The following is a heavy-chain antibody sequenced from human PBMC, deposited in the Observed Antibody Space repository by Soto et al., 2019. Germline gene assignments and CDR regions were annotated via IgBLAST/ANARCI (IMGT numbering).Heavy chain of an antibody. J-gene: IGHJ4*02. Sequence: ASVKVSCKAAGYTFTSYGINWVRQAPGQGLEWMGRISTFNGNRKFAPKFQGRITRTTDTATLTAYMELRTLSANDTAVFYWARERGFPVSTLLGYWGQGTLLTVPS. CDR1: GYTFTSYG. V-gene: IGHV1-18*01. D-gene: IGHD2-21*01. CDR2: ISTFNGNR. CDR3: ARERGFPVSTLLGY.